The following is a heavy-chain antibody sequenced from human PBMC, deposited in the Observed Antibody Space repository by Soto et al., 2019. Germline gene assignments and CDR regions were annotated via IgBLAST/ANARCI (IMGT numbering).Heavy chain of an antibody. CDR2: ITSSSYT. J-gene: IGHJ6*02. D-gene: IGHD2-15*01. Sequence: TGGSLILSCAASGFTFSTYSMNWVRQAPGKGLEWVSSITSSSYTYYADSVKGRFTISRDNAKNSMYLQMNSLRAEDTAVYYCARHCRGGSCNWRNKYVMDVWGQGTTVTVS. V-gene: IGHV3-21*01. CDR1: GFTFSTYS. CDR3: ARHCRGGSCNWRNKYVMDV.